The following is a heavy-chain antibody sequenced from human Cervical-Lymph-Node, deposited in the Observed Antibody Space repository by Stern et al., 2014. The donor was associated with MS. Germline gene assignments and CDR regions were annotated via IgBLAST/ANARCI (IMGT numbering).Heavy chain of an antibody. V-gene: IGHV3-9*01. Sequence: EVNLVESGGGLVQPGRSLRLSCSAFQITFDDYGFHWVRPVPGTGLEWGAGIGWNSSIKVYADSVKGRFTISRDNARDSLYLQMNNLTPDDTALYYCAKSYSSSWSGWIDSWGQGILVTVSS. D-gene: IGHD6-13*01. CDR3: AKSYSSSWSGWIDS. CDR2: IGWNSSIK. CDR1: QITFDDYG. J-gene: IGHJ5*01.